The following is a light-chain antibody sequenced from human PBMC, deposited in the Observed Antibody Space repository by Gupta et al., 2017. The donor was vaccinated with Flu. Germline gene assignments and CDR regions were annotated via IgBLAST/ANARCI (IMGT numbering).Light chain of an antibody. CDR3: SSYTSSSTLV. CDR1: SSDVGGYKY. Sequence: QSALPQPASVSGSPGQSITISCTGTSSDVGGYKYVSWYQERPGKAPTLLIYEVSKRPSGVSSRFSGSKSANTASLTISGLQTEDEADYFCSSYTSSSTLVFGSGTRVTVL. CDR2: EVS. J-gene: IGLJ1*01. V-gene: IGLV2-14*01.